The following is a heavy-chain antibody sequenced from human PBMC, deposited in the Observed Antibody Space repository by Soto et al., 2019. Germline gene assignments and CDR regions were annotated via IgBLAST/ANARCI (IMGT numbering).Heavy chain of an antibody. CDR2: ISTYNGHT. CDR3: AKHYSTGWYKWFDP. Sequence: ASVKVSCKASGYSFTSYGISWLRQAPGQGPEWMGWISTYNGHTDYAQRFQDRVTMTTDTSTSTVYMELRSLRSDDTAVYYCAKHYSTGWYKWFDPWGQGTLVTVSS. J-gene: IGHJ5*02. CDR1: GYSFTSYG. D-gene: IGHD6-19*01. V-gene: IGHV1-18*04.